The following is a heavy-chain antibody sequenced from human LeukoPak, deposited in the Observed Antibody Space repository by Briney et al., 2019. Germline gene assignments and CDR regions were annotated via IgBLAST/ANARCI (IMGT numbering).Heavy chain of an antibody. V-gene: IGHV1-18*01. J-gene: IGHJ4*02. CDR3: ARVNRFGIAAY. CDR2: ISAYNGNT. D-gene: IGHD6-13*01. CDR1: GYTFTSYG. Sequence: ASVKVSCKASGYTFTSYGISWVRQAPGQGLEWMGWISAYNGNTNYAQKLQGRVTMTTDTSASTAYMELSSLRSEDTAVYYCARVNRFGIAAYWGQGTLVTVSS.